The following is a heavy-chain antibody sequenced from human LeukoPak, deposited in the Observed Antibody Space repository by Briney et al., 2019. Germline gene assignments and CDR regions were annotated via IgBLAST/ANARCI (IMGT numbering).Heavy chain of an antibody. CDR3: ATYYGDYARAFHYYGMDV. Sequence: GGSLRLSCAASGFTFSSYAMSWVRQAPGKGLEWVSTISNNGGTTYYADSVKGRFTISRDNSKNTLYLQMNSLRAEDTAVYYCATYYGDYARAFHYYGMDVWGQGTTVTVSS. CDR2: ISNNGGTT. D-gene: IGHD4-17*01. CDR1: GFTFSSYA. V-gene: IGHV3-23*01. J-gene: IGHJ6*02.